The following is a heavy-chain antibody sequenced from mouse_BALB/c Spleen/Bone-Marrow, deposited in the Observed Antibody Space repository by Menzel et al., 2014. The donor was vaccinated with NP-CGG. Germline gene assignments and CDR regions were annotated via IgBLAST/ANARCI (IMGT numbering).Heavy chain of an antibody. D-gene: IGHD2-2*01. J-gene: IGHJ1*01. CDR2: IHPSDSEA. CDR3: ARGGYDGWYFDV. CDR1: DYSFTSYW. V-gene: IGHV1-74*01. Sequence: QVQLQQPGAELVRPGASVKLSCRASDYSFTSYWVNWVKQRPGQGLEWIGMIHPSDSEARLNQKFKDKATLTVDKSSSTAYMQLSSPTSEDSAVYYCARGGYDGWYFDVWGAGTTVTVSS.